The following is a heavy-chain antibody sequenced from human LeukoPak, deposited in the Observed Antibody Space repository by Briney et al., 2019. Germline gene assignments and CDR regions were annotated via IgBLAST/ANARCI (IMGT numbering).Heavy chain of an antibody. V-gene: IGHV4-39*07. J-gene: IGHJ4*02. CDR1: GGSISSSSYY. D-gene: IGHD3-9*01. CDR3: ARGELDYDILTGYYNRGCFDY. Sequence: TPSETLSLTCTVSGGSISSSSYYWGWIRQPPGKGLEWIGSIYYSGSTYYNPSLKSRVTISVDTSKNQFSLKLSSVTAADTAVYYCARGELDYDILTGYYNRGCFDYWGQGTLVTVSS. CDR2: IYYSGST.